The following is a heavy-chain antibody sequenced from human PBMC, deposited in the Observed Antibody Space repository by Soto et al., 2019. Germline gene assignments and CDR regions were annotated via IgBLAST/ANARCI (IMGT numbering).Heavy chain of an antibody. J-gene: IGHJ4*02. Sequence: ASVKVSCKASGYTFTSYYMHWVRQAPGQGLEWTGIINPSGGSTSYAQKFQGRVTMTRDTSTSTVYMELSSLRSEDTAVYYCARDLNSDCSSTSCYTIGYWGQGTLVTVSS. CDR2: INPSGGST. V-gene: IGHV1-46*01. D-gene: IGHD2-2*02. CDR3: ARDLNSDCSSTSCYTIGY. CDR1: GYTFTSYY.